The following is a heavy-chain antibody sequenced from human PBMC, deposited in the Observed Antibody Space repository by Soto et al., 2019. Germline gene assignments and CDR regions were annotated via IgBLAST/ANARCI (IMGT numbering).Heavy chain of an antibody. CDR2: IYYSGST. J-gene: IGHJ4*02. CDR1: GGSISSYY. Sequence: PSETLSLTCTVSGGSISSYYWSWIRQPPGKGLEWIGYIYYSGSTNYNPSLKSRVTISVDTSKNQFSLKLSSVTAADTAVYYCARHVPSGFPFDYWGQGTLVTVSS. CDR3: ARHVPSGFPFDY. V-gene: IGHV4-59*08. D-gene: IGHD2-2*01.